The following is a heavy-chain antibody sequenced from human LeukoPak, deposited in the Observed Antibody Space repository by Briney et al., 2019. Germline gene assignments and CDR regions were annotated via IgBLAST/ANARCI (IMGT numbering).Heavy chain of an antibody. J-gene: IGHJ4*02. CDR1: GYTFTSYY. CDR3: ARDLPLGYCSGGSCYPSTHFDY. V-gene: IGHV1-46*01. Sequence: ASVKVSCKASGYTFTSYYMHWVRQAPGQGLEWMGIINPSGGSTSYAQKFQGRVTMTRDTSTSTVYMELSSLRSEDTAVYYCARDLPLGYCSGGSCYPSTHFDYWGQGTLVTVSS. D-gene: IGHD2-15*01. CDR2: INPSGGST.